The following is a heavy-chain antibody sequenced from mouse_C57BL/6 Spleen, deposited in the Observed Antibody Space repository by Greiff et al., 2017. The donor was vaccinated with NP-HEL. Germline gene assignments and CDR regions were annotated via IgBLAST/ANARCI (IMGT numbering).Heavy chain of an antibody. D-gene: IGHD1-1*01. V-gene: IGHV1-42*01. J-gene: IGHJ4*01. CDR3: ARSGYYGRDAMDY. CDR1: GYSFTGYY. CDR2: INPSTGGT. Sequence: EVQLKESGPELVKPGASVKISCKASGYSFTGYYMNWVKQSPEKSLEWIGEINPSTGGTTYNQKFKAKATLTVDKSSSTAYMQLKSLTSEDSAVYYCARSGYYGRDAMDYWGQGTSVTVSS.